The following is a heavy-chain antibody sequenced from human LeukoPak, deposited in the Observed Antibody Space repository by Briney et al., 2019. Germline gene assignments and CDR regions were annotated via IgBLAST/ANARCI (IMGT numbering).Heavy chain of an antibody. CDR3: ARDQSGYSSSWCFDY. CDR1: GFTFSSYA. D-gene: IGHD6-13*01. CDR2: ISYDGSNK. Sequence: PGGSLRLSSAASGFTFSSYAMHWVRQAPGKGLEWVAVISYDGSNKYYADSVKGRFTISRDNSKNTLYLQMNSLRAEDTAVYYCARDQSGYSSSWCFDYWGQGTLVTVSS. V-gene: IGHV3-30-3*01. J-gene: IGHJ4*02.